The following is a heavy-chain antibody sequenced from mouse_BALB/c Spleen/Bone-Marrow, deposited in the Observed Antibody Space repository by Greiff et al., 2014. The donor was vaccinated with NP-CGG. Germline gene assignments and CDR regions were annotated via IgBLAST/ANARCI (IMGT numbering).Heavy chain of an antibody. D-gene: IGHD1-1*01. CDR1: GFNIKDTY. J-gene: IGHJ2*01. V-gene: IGHV14-3*02. CDR3: AYGSSYDYFDY. CDR2: IDPANGNT. Sequence: EVQLQQSGAELVKPGASVKLSCTASGFNIKDTYMHWVKQRPEQGLEWIGRIDPANGNTKYDPKFQGKATITADTSSNTAYLQLSSLTSEDTAAYYCAYGSSYDYFDYWGQGTTLTVSS.